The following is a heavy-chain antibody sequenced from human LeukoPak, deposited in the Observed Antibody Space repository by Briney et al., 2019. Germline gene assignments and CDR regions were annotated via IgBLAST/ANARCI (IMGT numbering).Heavy chain of an antibody. Sequence: ASVKVSCKASGYTFTSYGISWVRQAPGQGLEWMGWISAYNGNTNYAQKLQGRVTMTTDTSTSTAYMELRSLRSDDTAVYYCARANSDDSSGRRNRYYYYYMDVWGKGTTVTVSS. CDR2: ISAYNGNT. V-gene: IGHV1-18*01. D-gene: IGHD3-22*01. J-gene: IGHJ6*03. CDR3: ARANSDDSSGRRNRYYYYYMDV. CDR1: GYTFTSYG.